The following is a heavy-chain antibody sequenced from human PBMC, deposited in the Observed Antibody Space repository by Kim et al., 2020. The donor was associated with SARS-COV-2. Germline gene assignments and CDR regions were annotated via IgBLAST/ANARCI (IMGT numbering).Heavy chain of an antibody. CDR1: GGTFGNYG. J-gene: IGHJ6*01. V-gene: IGHV1-69*13. CDR3: ARARTGSLYYYFGMDV. Sequence: SVKVSCKTSGGTFGNYGFAWVRLAPGQGLEWIGGIIPVSDTRDYAQKFQGRLTFTADGSTSTAYMELTTLKSDDTAVYYCARARTGSLYYYFGMDVWGPGTTVTVSS. D-gene: IGHD1-1*01. CDR2: IIPVSDTR.